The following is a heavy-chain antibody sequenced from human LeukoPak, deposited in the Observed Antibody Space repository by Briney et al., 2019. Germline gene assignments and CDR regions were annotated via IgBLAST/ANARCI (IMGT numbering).Heavy chain of an antibody. J-gene: IGHJ4*02. CDR3: AKEMIAPHYFDD. V-gene: IGHV3-23*01. D-gene: IGHD3-22*01. CDR2: ISGSDNST. CDR1: GFTFSNYA. Sequence: PGGSLRLSYAASGFTFSNYAMSWVRQAPGRGLEWVSSISGSDNSTNYADSVRGRFTISRDNPKNTLYLQLNSLRAEDTALYYCAKEMIAPHYFDDWGQGTLVTVSS.